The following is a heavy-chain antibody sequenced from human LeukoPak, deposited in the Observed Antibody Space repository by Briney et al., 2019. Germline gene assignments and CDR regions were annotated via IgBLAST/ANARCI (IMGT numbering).Heavy chain of an antibody. D-gene: IGHD6-13*01. V-gene: IGHV4-4*07. CDR2: IYSSGST. CDR1: GDSISSFY. J-gene: IGHJ5*02. CDR3: ARGPLSRRYSSSWYWFDP. Sequence: SETLSLTCTVSGDSISSFYWSWIRQPAGKGLEWIGRIYSSGSTNYNPSLESRVTMSVDTSKNQLSLKLSSVTAADTAVYYCARGPLSRRYSSSWYWFDPWGQGTLVTVSS.